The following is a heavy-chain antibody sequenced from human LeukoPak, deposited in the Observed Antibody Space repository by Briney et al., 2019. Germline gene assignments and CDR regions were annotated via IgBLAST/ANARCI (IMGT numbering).Heavy chain of an antibody. Sequence: GSLRLSCAASGFTFSSYAMSWVRQAPGKGLEWVSAISGGGGSTYYADSVKGRFTISRDNSKNTLYLQMNSLRAGDTAVYYCANLELIDYFDYWGQGTLVTVSS. D-gene: IGHD1-26*01. CDR2: ISGGGGST. V-gene: IGHV3-23*01. CDR1: GFTFSSYA. CDR3: ANLELIDYFDY. J-gene: IGHJ4*02.